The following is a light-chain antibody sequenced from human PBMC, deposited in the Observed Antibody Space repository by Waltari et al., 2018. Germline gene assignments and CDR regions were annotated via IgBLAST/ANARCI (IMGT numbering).Light chain of an antibody. J-gene: IGKJ2*01. V-gene: IGKV4-1*01. Sequence: DLVVTPSPDSPPVSLGERTTISCTSSQNLLHSSNNKNYLAWYQHKQGQPPQLLYYWHSNRESGVPDRFSGSGSGTDFTLTISSLQAEDVAVYYCQQYYDPPYSFGQGTKLEIK. CDR1: QNLLHSSNNKNY. CDR3: QQYYDPPYS. CDR2: WHS.